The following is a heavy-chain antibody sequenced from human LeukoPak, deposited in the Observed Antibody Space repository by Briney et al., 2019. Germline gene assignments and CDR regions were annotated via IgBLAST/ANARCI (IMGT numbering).Heavy chain of an antibody. CDR2: IYPDDSDT. V-gene: IGHV5-51*01. Sequence: GESLKISCKGSGYSFSSYWIAWVRQMPGEGLEWMGIIYPDDSDTRYSPSFQGQVTISADKSTSTAYLQWSSLKASDTAMYYCARREGITGTTKWFDPWGQRTLVTVSS. CDR1: GYSFSSYW. CDR3: ARREGITGTTKWFDP. D-gene: IGHD1-7*01. J-gene: IGHJ5*02.